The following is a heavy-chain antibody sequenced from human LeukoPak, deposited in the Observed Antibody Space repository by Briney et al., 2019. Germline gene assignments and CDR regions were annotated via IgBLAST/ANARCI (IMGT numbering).Heavy chain of an antibody. V-gene: IGHV3-21*01. CDR1: GFTFSSYS. D-gene: IGHD3-16*01. J-gene: IGHJ3*02. Sequence: GGSLRLSCTASGFTFSSYSMNWVRQAPGKGLEWVSSISSGSAFIYYADSVKGRFTISRDNAKKSLYLQMNSLRAEDTAVYYCARDLAVKGDRDAFDIWGQGTMVTVSP. CDR2: ISSGSAFI. CDR3: ARDLAVKGDRDAFDI.